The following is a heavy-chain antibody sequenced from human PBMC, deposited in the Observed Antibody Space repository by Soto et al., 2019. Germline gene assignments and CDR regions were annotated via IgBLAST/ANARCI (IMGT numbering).Heavy chain of an antibody. D-gene: IGHD2-15*01. CDR3: ARSYCSGGSCYPLNWFDP. V-gene: IGHV4-39*01. CDR2: IYYSGST. J-gene: IGHJ5*02. Sequence: SETLSLTCTVSGGSISSSSYYWGWIRQPPGKGLEWIGSIYYSGSTYYNPSLKSRVTISVDTSKNQFSLKLSSVTAADTAVYYCARSYCSGGSCYPLNWFDPWGQGTLVTVSS. CDR1: GGSISSSSYY.